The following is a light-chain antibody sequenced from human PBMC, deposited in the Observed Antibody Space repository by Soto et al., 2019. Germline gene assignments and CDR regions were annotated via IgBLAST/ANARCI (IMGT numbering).Light chain of an antibody. CDR1: SSDVGGYNY. J-gene: IGLJ3*02. Sequence: QSALTQPRSVSGFPGQSVTISCTGTSSDVGGYNYVSWYQQYPGKAPELMIYDVSKRPSGVPDRFSASKSGNTASLTISGLQAEDEADYYCCSYAGSYTWVFGGGTKLTVL. CDR2: DVS. V-gene: IGLV2-11*01. CDR3: CSYAGSYTWV.